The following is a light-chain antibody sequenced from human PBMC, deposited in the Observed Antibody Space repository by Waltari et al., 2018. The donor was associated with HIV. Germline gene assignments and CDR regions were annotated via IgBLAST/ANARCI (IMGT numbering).Light chain of an antibody. CDR1: QTVFYSSNHKNY. V-gene: IGKV4-1*01. J-gene: IGKJ4*01. CDR2: WAS. CDR3: QQYFSLPLT. Sequence: DIVMTQSPDSLAVSLGERATINCKSSQTVFYSSNHKNYLAWYQQKPGQPPKLRIYWASARESGVPDRCSGSGSGTDFTLTISSLQAEDVAVYYCQQYFSLPLTFGGGTKVEIK.